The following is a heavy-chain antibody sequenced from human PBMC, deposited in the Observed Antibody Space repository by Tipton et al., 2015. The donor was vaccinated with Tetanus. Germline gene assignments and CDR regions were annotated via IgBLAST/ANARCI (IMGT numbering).Heavy chain of an antibody. CDR1: GGSIRSGGYY. V-gene: IGHV4-31*03. CDR3: ARRLIQNWFDP. CDR2: IYYTGNT. Sequence: TLSLTCTVSGGSIRSGGYYWTWIRQHPERGLEWLGYIYYTGNTYYNPSLKSRVTISVDSSKNQFSLKLTSLTAADTAVYYCARRLIQNWFDPWGQGTRVTVSS. J-gene: IGHJ5*02. D-gene: IGHD2-8*01.